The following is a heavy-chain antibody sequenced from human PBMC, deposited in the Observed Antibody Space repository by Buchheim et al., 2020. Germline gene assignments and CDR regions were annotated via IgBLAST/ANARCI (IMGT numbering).Heavy chain of an antibody. Sequence: QVQLQQWGAGLLKPSETLSLTCAVYGGSFSGYYWSWIRQPPGKGLEWIGEINHSGSTNYNPSLKSRVTISVDTSKNQFSLMLSSVTAADTAVYYCASSITMIARGYYYMDVWGKGTT. D-gene: IGHD3-22*01. CDR1: GGSFSGYY. CDR3: ASSITMIARGYYYMDV. J-gene: IGHJ6*03. V-gene: IGHV4-34*01. CDR2: INHSGST.